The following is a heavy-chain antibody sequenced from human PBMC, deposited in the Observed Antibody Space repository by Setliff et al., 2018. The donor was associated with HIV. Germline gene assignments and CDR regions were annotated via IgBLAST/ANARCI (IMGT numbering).Heavy chain of an antibody. Sequence: SETLSLTCTVSAASIRNSYWTWIRQPAGKGLEWIGRIYPSGTINYNPSLKSRVTMSVDTSNNHFSLRLSSVTDADTAVYYCARRGYYDTSGWPDWGQGTLVTVS. CDR3: ARRGYYDTSGWPD. D-gene: IGHD3-22*01. J-gene: IGHJ4*02. CDR2: IYPSGTI. CDR1: AASIRNSY. V-gene: IGHV4-4*07.